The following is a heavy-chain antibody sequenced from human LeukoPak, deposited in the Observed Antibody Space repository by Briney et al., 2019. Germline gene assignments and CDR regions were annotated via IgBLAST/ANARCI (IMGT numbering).Heavy chain of an antibody. CDR2: IIPILGIA. V-gene: IGHV1-69*04. CDR1: GGTFSSYA. Sequence: ASVKVSCKASGGTFSSYAISWVRQAPGQGLEWMGRIIPILGIANYAQKFQGRVTITADKSTSTAYMELSSLRSEDTAVYYCASHSRDILTGYYFPDYWGQGTLVTVSS. D-gene: IGHD3-9*01. CDR3: ASHSRDILTGYYFPDY. J-gene: IGHJ4*02.